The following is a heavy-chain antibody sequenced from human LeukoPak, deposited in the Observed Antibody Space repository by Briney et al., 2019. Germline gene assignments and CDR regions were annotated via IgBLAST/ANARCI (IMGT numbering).Heavy chain of an antibody. V-gene: IGHV4-4*02. CDR3: AKEIVGAPTPGAY. J-gene: IGHJ4*02. Sequence: SETLSLTCAVSTDSITSNWWSWVRQPPGKGLEWIGEVHKSGSTNYYPSLQSRVTISIDKSKNQTALELTSVTAADTAVYYCAKEIVGAPTPGAYWGQGILVTVSS. CDR1: TDSITSNW. D-gene: IGHD1-26*01. CDR2: VHKSGST.